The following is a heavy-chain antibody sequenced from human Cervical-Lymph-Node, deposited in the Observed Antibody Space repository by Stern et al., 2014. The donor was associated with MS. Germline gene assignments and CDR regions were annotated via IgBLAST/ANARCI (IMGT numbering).Heavy chain of an antibody. CDR2: LDPEDDEA. Sequence: VQLVQSGAEVKKPGASVRVSCKVSGYTFTDLPIHWVRQAPGKGLEWMGGLDPEDDEAIYAQKFQGRVTMTEDTSTDTAYMELRNVSSSDTATYYCATADSHGSASPYRWDHWGQGTVVTVSS. V-gene: IGHV1-24*01. D-gene: IGHD3-10*01. J-gene: IGHJ4*02. CDR1: GYTFTDLP. CDR3: ATADSHGSASPYRWDH.